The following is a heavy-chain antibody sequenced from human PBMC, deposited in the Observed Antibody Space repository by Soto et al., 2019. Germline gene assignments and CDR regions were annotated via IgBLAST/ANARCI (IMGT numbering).Heavy chain of an antibody. CDR1: GYSVSINIAA. J-gene: IGHJ5*02. CDR2: TYYRSQWYN. CDR3: VRGPEQLVWFDP. Sequence: SQTLSITCSISGYSVSINIAAWNWIRQSPSRGLEWLGRTYYRSQWYNDYALSVKSRITIKPDTSKNQFSLQLNSVTPEDTAVYYCVRGPEQLVWFDPWGQGTLVTVSS. D-gene: IGHD6-6*01. V-gene: IGHV6-1*01.